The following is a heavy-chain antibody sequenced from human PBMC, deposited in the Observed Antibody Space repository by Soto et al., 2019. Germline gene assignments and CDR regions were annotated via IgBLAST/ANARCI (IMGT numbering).Heavy chain of an antibody. D-gene: IGHD3-3*01. J-gene: IGHJ6*02. CDR3: ARDRDLWSGYYTGMDV. Sequence: ASVKVSCRAPEYIFSRYTMHWVRQAPGQRHEWMGWINNANSNTEYSEKFQDRITITRDTPASTAYMELSSLRPEDTAQYYCARDRDLWSGYYTGMDVWGQGTTVTVSS. CDR1: EYIFSRYT. V-gene: IGHV1-3*04. CDR2: INNANSNT.